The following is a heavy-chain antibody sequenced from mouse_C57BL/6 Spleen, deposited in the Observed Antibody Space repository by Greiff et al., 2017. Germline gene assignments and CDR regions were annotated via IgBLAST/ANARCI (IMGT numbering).Heavy chain of an antibody. CDR1: GFTFSDYY. V-gene: IGHV5-16*01. D-gene: IGHD1-1*01. CDR2: INYDGSST. Sequence: DVQLVESEGGLVQPGSSMKLSCTASGFTFSDYYMAWVRQVPEKGLEWVANINYDGSSTYYLDSLKSRFIISRDNAKNILYLQMSSLKSEDTATYYCARGYYGSHWYFDVWGTGTTVTVSA. CDR3: ARGYYGSHWYFDV. J-gene: IGHJ1*03.